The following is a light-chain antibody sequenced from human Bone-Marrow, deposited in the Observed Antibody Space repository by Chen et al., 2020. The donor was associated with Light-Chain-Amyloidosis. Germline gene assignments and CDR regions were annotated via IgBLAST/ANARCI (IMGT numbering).Light chain of an antibody. Sequence: DIQMTQSPSSLSASVGDRVTITCRASQTIVTYLNWYQQRPGKTPKLLISAASNLHGGVPSRFSGSASGTGFTLTISSLQPEDLATYYCLQTYSPPPTFGQGTK. J-gene: IGKJ1*01. CDR2: AAS. V-gene: IGKV1-39*01. CDR3: LQTYSPPPT. CDR1: QTIVTY.